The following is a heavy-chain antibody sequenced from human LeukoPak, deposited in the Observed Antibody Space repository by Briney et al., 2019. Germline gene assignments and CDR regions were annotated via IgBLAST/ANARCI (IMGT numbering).Heavy chain of an antibody. CDR3: ARDGGRRDYSDFDY. CDR1: GGSFSGYY. V-gene: IGHV4-34*01. Sequence: SETLSLTCAVYGGSFSGYYWSWIRQPPGKGLEWIGEINHSGSTNYNPSLKSRVTISVDTSKNQFSLKLSSVTAADTAVYYCARDGGRRDYSDFDYWGQGTLVTVSS. CDR2: INHSGST. D-gene: IGHD4-11*01. J-gene: IGHJ4*02.